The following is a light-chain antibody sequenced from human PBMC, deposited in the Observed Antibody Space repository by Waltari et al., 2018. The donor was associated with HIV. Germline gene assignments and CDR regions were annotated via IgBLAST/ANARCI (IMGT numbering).Light chain of an antibody. CDR2: EVG. CDR1: RHEVGRYYR. Sequence: QSALTQPPYVSGSPEPSVPISCTRTRHEVGRYYRVSWYLQPPVTAPKLMLYEVGNLRSGVPHRFSGSKAGNTASLTIAGLQAEDEAYYYCSSYTSSSTLVFGGGTKLTVL. CDR3: SSYTSSSTLV. J-gene: IGLJ2*01. V-gene: IGLV2-18*02.